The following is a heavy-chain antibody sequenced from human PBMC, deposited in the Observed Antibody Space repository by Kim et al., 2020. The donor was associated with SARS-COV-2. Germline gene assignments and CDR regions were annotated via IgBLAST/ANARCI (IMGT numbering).Heavy chain of an antibody. J-gene: IGHJ3*02. CDR3: ARELTIFGVVIAFDI. CDR2: IWYDGSNK. D-gene: IGHD3-3*01. V-gene: IGHV3-33*01. CDR1: GFTFSSYG. Sequence: GGSLRLSCAASGFTFSSYGMHWVRQAPGKGLEWVAVIWYDGSNKYYADSVKGRFTISRDNSKNTLYLQMNSLRAEDTAVYYCARELTIFGVVIAFDIWGQGTMVTVSS.